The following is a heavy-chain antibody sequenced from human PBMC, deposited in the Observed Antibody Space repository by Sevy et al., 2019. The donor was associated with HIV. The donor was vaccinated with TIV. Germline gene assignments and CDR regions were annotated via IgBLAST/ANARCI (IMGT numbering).Heavy chain of an antibody. CDR2: IKSKTDGGTT. CDR1: RFTFSNAW. Sequence: GGSLRLSCAASRFTFSNAWMSWVRQAPGKGLEWVGRIKSKTDGGTTDYAAPVKGRFTISRDDSKNTLYLQMNSLKTEDTAVYYCTAAPDIVVVPAAMREGAFDIWGQGTMVTVSS. CDR3: TAAPDIVVVPAAMREGAFDI. D-gene: IGHD2-2*01. V-gene: IGHV3-15*01. J-gene: IGHJ3*02.